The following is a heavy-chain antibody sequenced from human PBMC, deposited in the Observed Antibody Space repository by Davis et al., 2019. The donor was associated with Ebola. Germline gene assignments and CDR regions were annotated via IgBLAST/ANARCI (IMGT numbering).Heavy chain of an antibody. CDR2: LDVTGLT. J-gene: IGHJ6*02. D-gene: IGHD6-19*01. CDR1: GFTFNIFS. CDR3: AKQWYSSGWYYYYGMDV. Sequence: GGSLRLSCVASGFTFNIFSMSWVRQAPGKGLEWVSGLDVTGLTHYADPVKGRFTISRDISKNTVYLQMNSLRAEDTAVYYCAKQWYSSGWYYYYGMDVWGQGTTVTVSS. V-gene: IGHV3-23*05.